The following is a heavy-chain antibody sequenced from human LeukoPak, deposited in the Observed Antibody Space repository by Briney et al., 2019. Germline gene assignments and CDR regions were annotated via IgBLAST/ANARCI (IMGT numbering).Heavy chain of an antibody. V-gene: IGHV3-21*04. J-gene: IGHJ2*01. CDR1: GFTFSSYS. CDR3: AKIERWLLHGFDL. D-gene: IGHD6-19*01. CDR2: ISSSSSYI. Sequence: GGSLRLSCAASGFTFSSYSMNWVRQAPGKGLEWVSSISSSSSYIYYADSAKGRFTISRDNSRNAVFLQMISPRDDDTAIYYCAKIERWLLHGFDLWGRGTLVTVSS.